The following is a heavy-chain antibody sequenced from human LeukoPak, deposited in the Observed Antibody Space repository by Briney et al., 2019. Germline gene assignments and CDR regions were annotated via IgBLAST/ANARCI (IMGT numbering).Heavy chain of an antibody. CDR2: IRYDGSNK. CDR1: GFTFSSYG. D-gene: IGHD2-21*02. J-gene: IGHJ4*02. Sequence: GGSLRLSCAATGFTFSSYGMHWVRQAPGKGLEWVAFIRYDGSNKYYADSVKGRFTISRDNSKNTLYLQMNSLRAEDTAVYYCAKDHRAYCGGDCVDFDYWGQGTLVTVSS. V-gene: IGHV3-30*02. CDR3: AKDHRAYCGGDCVDFDY.